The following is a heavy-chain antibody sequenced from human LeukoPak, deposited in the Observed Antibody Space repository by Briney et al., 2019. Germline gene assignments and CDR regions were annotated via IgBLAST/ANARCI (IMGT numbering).Heavy chain of an antibody. CDR3: ARAGVIAAAYWFDP. CDR1: GSTFSSYS. Sequence: GGSLRLSCAASGSTFSSYSMNWVRQAPGKGLEWVSSISSSSSYIYYADSVKGRFTISRDNAKNSLYLQMNSLRAEDTAVYYCARAGVIAAAYWFDPWGQGTLVTVSS. J-gene: IGHJ5*02. CDR2: ISSSSSYI. D-gene: IGHD6-13*01. V-gene: IGHV3-21*01.